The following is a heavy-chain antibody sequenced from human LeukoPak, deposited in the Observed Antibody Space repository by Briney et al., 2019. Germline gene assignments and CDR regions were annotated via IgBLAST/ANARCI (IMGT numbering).Heavy chain of an antibody. CDR3: ARVSGWPRGELGY. Sequence: SETLSLTCAVYGGSFSGYYWSWIRQPPGKGLEWIGEINHSGSTNYNPSLKSRVTISVDTSKNKFSLKLSSVTAADTAVYYCARVSGWPRGELGYWGQGTLVTVSS. J-gene: IGHJ4*02. CDR1: GGSFSGYY. V-gene: IGHV4-34*01. D-gene: IGHD6-19*01. CDR2: INHSGST.